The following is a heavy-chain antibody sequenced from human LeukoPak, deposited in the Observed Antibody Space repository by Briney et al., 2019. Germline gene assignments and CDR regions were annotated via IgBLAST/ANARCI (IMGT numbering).Heavy chain of an antibody. CDR2: IDHSGGT. J-gene: IGHJ5*02. D-gene: IGHD2/OR15-2a*01. CDR1: GGSLINYY. CDR3: AMVLWQSARPGP. V-gene: IGHV4-34*01. Sequence: SETLSLTCAVYGGSLINYYWSWIRQSPGKGLEWIGDIDHSGGTSYNPALRSRVTMSIDPSRNQFYLKINSETASDTAVYYCAMVLWQSARPGPWDQGSLVTVSS.